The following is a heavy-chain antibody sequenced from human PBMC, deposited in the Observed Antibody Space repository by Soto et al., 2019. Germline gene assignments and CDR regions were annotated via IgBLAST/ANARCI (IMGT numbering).Heavy chain of an antibody. J-gene: IGHJ6*02. CDR3: AREKKHQSLGGRFGMDV. V-gene: IGHV3-21*01. D-gene: IGHD2-2*01. CDR2: IGSSGGYI. Sequence: GGSLRLSCAVSGFIFSYFSMNWVRQAPGKGLEWVASIGSSGGYIFYADSVKGRFTISRGNAKKSLDLQINSLRAEDTAVYYCAREKKHQSLGGRFGMDVWGQGTTVTVSS. CDR1: GFIFSYFS.